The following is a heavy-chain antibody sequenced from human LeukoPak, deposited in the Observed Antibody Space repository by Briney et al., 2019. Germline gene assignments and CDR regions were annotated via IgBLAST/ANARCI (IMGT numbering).Heavy chain of an antibody. CDR1: GFTFSSYA. V-gene: IGHV3-23*01. Sequence: AGGSLRLSCAASGFTFSSYAMSWVRQAPGKGLEWVPAISGSGGSTYYADSVKGRFTISRDNSKNTLYLQVNSLRAEDTAVYYCAKGRAITMLDAFDIWGQGTMVTVSS. D-gene: IGHD3-10*01. J-gene: IGHJ3*02. CDR3: AKGRAITMLDAFDI. CDR2: ISGSGGST.